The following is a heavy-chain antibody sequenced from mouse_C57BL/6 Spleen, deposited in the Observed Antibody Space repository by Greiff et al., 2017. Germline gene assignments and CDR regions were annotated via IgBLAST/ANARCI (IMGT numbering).Heavy chain of an antibody. D-gene: IGHD2-3*01. CDR3: ASVYDGYYGFAY. CDR1: GFTFSSYA. J-gene: IGHJ3*01. V-gene: IGHV5-4*03. CDR2: ISAGGSYT. Sequence: EVKLVESGGGLVKPGGSLKLSCAASGFTFSSYAVSWVRQTPEKRLEWVATISAGGSYTYYPDNLKGRFTISRDNAKNNLYLQMSHLKSEDTAMYYCASVYDGYYGFAYWGQGTLVTVSA.